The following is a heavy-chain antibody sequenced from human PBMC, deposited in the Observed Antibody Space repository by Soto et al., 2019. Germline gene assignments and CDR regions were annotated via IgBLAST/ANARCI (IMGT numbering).Heavy chain of an antibody. V-gene: IGHV4-59*08. J-gene: IGHJ4*02. Sequence: SETLSLTCTVSGGSISSHYWSWIRQPPGKGLEWIGYIYYSGSTNYNPSLKSRVTISVNTSENQFSLKLSSVTAADTAVYYCARHIALSGSFPFDYWGQGTLVTVSS. D-gene: IGHD3-3*01. CDR3: ARHIALSGSFPFDY. CDR1: GGSISSHY. CDR2: IYYSGST.